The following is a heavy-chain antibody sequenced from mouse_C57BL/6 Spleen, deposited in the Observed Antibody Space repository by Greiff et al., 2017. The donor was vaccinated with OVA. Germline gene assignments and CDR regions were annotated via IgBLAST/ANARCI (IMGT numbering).Heavy chain of an antibody. J-gene: IGHJ4*01. D-gene: IGHD2-3*01. CDR2: IYPGDGDT. Sequence: QVQLQQSGAELVKPGASVKISCKASGYAFSSYWMNWVKQRPGKGLEWIGQIYPGDGDTNYNGKFKGKATLTADKSSSTAYMQLSSLTSEDSAVYFCARSGLLRESYYAMDYWGQGTSVTVSS. CDR3: ARSGLLRESYYAMDY. CDR1: GYAFSSYW. V-gene: IGHV1-80*01.